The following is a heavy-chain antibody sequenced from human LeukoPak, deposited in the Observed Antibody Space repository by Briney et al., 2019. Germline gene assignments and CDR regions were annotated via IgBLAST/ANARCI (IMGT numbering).Heavy chain of an antibody. CDR1: GGSIGSNY. D-gene: IGHD6-25*01. J-gene: IGHJ4*02. V-gene: IGHV4-4*07. CDR2: INISGNT. Sequence: SETLSLTCTVSGGSIGSNYWSWVRQPAGKGLEWVGRINISGNTNYNPSLRSRVTMSVDTSKNQFSLRLNFVTAADTAVYYCTREATANSGGYYFDYWGQGTLVTLSS. CDR3: TREATANSGGYYFDY.